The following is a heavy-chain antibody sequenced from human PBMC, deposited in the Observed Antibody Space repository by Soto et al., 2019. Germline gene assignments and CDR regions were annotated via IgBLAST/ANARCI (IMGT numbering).Heavy chain of an antibody. CDR1: GDSISNYY. CDR2: VYYTGST. D-gene: IGHD3-3*01. Sequence: QVQLQESGPGLVKPSESLSLTCTVSGDSISNYYWSCIRQPPGKGLEWIGYVYYTGSTNYNPSLKSRLIISVDTSKNQFSLNLSSVTAADTAVYYCARGLGVVITRYVFDIWGQGTMVTVSS. J-gene: IGHJ3*02. V-gene: IGHV4-59*01. CDR3: ARGLGVVITRYVFDI.